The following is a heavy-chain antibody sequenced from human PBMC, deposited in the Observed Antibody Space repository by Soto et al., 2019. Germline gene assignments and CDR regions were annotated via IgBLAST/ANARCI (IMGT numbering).Heavy chain of an antibody. V-gene: IGHV3-23*01. J-gene: IGHJ4*02. D-gene: IGHD3-22*01. CDR2: VTHSGSST. CDR1: GFTFSSYA. Sequence: GSLRLSCAASGFTFSSYAMSWVRQAPWKGLEWVSLVTHSGSSTYYADSVKGRFTISRDNSKNTLDLQMNSLRAEDTAVYYCAKVFTMIVVVITTPFDYWGKGTLVTVST. CDR3: AKVFTMIVVVITTPFDY.